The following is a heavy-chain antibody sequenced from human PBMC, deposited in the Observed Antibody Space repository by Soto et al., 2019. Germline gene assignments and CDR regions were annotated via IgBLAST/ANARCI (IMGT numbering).Heavy chain of an antibody. D-gene: IGHD5-18*01. Sequence: SETLSLTCVVYGGSFSGIYWSWIRQPPGKGLEWIGEINHSGSTNYSPSLESRVTISLDMSNNQFSLKLSSATAADTAVYYCARGPGYSYGYSVYYYYYGMDVWGQGTTVTVSS. V-gene: IGHV4-34*01. CDR1: GGSFSGIY. CDR2: INHSGST. CDR3: ARGPGYSYGYSVYYYYYGMDV. J-gene: IGHJ6*02.